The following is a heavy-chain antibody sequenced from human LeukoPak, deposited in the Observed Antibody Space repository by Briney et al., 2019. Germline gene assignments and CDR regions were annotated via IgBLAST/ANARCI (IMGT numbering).Heavy chain of an antibody. CDR1: GFTFSSYA. V-gene: IGHV3-23*01. J-gene: IGHJ4*02. Sequence: GGSLRLSCAASGFTFSSYAMSWVRQAPGKGLEWVSAISGSGGSTYYADSVKGRFTISRDNSKNTLYLQMNSLRAEDTAVYYCAKGSAQRILTGYHSTAHPFDYWGQGTLVTVSS. CDR2: ISGSGGST. D-gene: IGHD3-9*01. CDR3: AKGSAQRILTGYHSTAHPFDY.